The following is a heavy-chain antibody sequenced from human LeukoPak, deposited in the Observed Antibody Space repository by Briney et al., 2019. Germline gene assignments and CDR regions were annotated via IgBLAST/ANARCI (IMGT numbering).Heavy chain of an antibody. D-gene: IGHD4-17*01. Sequence: GGSLRLSCAASGFTFSTYAMGWVRQAPGKGLEWVSAISGSGVSTFYADSVKGRFTISRDNAKDSLYLQMSSLTDEDTAVYYCARDRYGDYDFDYWGQGALVTVSS. V-gene: IGHV3-23*01. CDR3: ARDRYGDYDFDY. CDR2: ISGSGVST. J-gene: IGHJ4*02. CDR1: GFTFSTYA.